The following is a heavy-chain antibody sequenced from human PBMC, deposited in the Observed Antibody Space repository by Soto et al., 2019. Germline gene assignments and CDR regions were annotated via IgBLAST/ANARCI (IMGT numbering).Heavy chain of an antibody. V-gene: IGHV3-21*01. D-gene: IGHD2-21*02. CDR1: GFTFSSYS. J-gene: IGHJ5*02. Sequence: GGSLRLSCAASGFTFSSYSMNWVRQAPGKGLEWVSSISSSSSYIYYADSVKGRFTISRDNAKNSLYLQMNSLRAEDTAVYYCAIIVVVTAPFDPWGQGTLVTVSS. CDR2: ISSSSSYI. CDR3: AIIVVVTAPFDP.